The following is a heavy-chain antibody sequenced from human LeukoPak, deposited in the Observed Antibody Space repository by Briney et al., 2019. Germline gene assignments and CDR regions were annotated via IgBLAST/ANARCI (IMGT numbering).Heavy chain of an antibody. CDR1: GFTFSSYA. CDR2: IKQDGSEK. J-gene: IGHJ4*02. D-gene: IGHD7-27*01. CDR3: ARGSAPGY. Sequence: GGSLRLSCAASGFTFSSYAMSWVRQAPGRGLEWVANIKQDGSEKYYVDSVKGRFTISRDNAKNSLYLQMNSLRAEDTAVYYCARGSAPGYWGQGTLVTVSS. V-gene: IGHV3-7*01.